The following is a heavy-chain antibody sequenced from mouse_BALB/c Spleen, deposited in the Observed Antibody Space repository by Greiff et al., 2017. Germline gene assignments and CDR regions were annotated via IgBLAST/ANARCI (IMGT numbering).Heavy chain of an antibody. J-gene: IGHJ3*01. D-gene: IGHD2-1*01. CDR1: GYTFSSYW. CDR2: ILPGSGST. V-gene: IGHV1-9*01. CDR3: AYGNYSAWFAY. Sequence: QVQLQQSGAELMKPGASVKISCKATGYTFSSYWIEWVKQRPGHGLEWIGEILPGSGSTNYNEKFKGKATFTADTSSNTAYMQLSSLTSEDSAVYYCAYGNYSAWFAYWGQGTLVTVSA.